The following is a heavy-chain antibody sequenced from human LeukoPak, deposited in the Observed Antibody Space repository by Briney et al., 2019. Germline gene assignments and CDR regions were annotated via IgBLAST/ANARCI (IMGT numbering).Heavy chain of an antibody. V-gene: IGHV1-18*01. Sequence: ASVKVSCKASGYTFTSYGIGWVRQAPGQGLEWMGWISAYNGNTNYAQKLQGRVTMTTDTSTSTAYMELRSLRSDDTAVYYCARAYYDFWSGYYYYYYMDVWGKGTTVTVSS. CDR3: ARAYYDFWSGYYYYYYMDV. CDR1: GYTFTSYG. J-gene: IGHJ6*03. CDR2: ISAYNGNT. D-gene: IGHD3-3*01.